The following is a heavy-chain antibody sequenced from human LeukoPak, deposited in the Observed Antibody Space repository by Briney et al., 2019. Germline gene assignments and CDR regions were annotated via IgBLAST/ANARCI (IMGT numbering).Heavy chain of an antibody. CDR1: GGSISSSSYY. D-gene: IGHD2-2*01. Sequence: PSGTLSLTCTVAGGSISSSSYYWGWIRQPPGKGLEWIGSLYYTGTTYCNPSLKSRLTISVDTSKNQFSLKLNSVTAADTAVYYCARSFLNIVVVPAAMGVNYYYYYYMDVWGKGTTVTISS. J-gene: IGHJ6*03. V-gene: IGHV4-39*07. CDR3: ARSFLNIVVVPAAMGVNYYYYYYMDV. CDR2: LYYTGTT.